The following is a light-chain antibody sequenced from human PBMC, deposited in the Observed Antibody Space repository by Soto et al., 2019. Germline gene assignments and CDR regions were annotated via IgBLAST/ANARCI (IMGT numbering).Light chain of an antibody. CDR3: QQYYSWPA. CDR1: QSVFSS. Sequence: EIVMTQSPATLSVSPGERVTLSCRASQSVFSSLAWYQQKPGQAPRLLIYGAATRATGIPATFSGSGSGTEFTLTISSQQSEDFAVYYCQQYYSWPAFGRGTKVEIK. J-gene: IGKJ4*02. CDR2: GAA. V-gene: IGKV3-15*01.